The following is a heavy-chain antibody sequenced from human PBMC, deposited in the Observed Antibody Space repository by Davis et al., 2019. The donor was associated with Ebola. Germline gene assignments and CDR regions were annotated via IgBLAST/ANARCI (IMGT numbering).Heavy chain of an antibody. Sequence: GESLKISCAASGFTFSSYGMHWVRQAPGKGLEWVAVISYDGSNKYYADSVKGRFTISRDNSKNTLYLQMNILRAEDTAVYYCVKVGVATITGWYGMDAWGRGTTVTVSS. D-gene: IGHD5-12*01. J-gene: IGHJ6*02. CDR2: ISYDGSNK. V-gene: IGHV3-30*18. CDR3: VKVGVATITGWYGMDA. CDR1: GFTFSSYG.